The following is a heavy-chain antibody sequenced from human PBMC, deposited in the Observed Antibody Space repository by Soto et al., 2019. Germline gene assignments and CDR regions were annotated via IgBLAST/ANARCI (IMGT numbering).Heavy chain of an antibody. D-gene: IGHD6-13*01. CDR1: GGSISSSSYY. J-gene: IGHJ4*02. V-gene: IGHV4-39*01. CDR2: IYYSGST. CDR3: ARQRGSSWYLTPPTIYFDY. Sequence: QLQLQESGPGLVKPSETLSLTCTVSGGSISSSSYYWGWIRQPPGKGLEWIGSIYYSGSTYYNPSLKSRVPKSVDTSKNQFSLKLSSVTAADTAVYYCARQRGSSWYLTPPTIYFDYWGQGTLVTVSS.